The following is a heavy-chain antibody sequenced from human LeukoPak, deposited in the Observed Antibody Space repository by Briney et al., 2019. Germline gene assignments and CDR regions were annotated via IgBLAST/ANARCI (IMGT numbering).Heavy chain of an antibody. V-gene: IGHV1-2*04. CDR1: GYTFTGYY. Sequence: GASVKVSCKASGYTFTGYYMHWVRQAPGQGLEWMGWINPNSGGTNYAQKFQGWVTMTRDTSISTAYMELSRLRSDDTAVYYCARDRRASGSYWGNDAFDIWGQGTMVTVSS. CDR2: INPNSGGT. J-gene: IGHJ3*02. D-gene: IGHD1-26*01. CDR3: ARDRRASGSYWGNDAFDI.